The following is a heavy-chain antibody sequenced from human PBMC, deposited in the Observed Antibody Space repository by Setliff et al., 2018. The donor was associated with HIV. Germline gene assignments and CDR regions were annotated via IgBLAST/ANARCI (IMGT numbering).Heavy chain of an antibody. D-gene: IGHD2-2*01. CDR3: ARDRGYQLLPY. V-gene: IGHV1-3*01. CDR2: ISGSGDT. Sequence: GASVKVSCKTSGYIFTDYAIHWVRQAPGERLEWMGWISGSGDTKYSQKFQGRVTITRDTSTSTAYMELSSLTSEDTAVYYCARDRGYQLLPYWGQGTLVTVSS. CDR1: GYIFTDYA. J-gene: IGHJ4*02.